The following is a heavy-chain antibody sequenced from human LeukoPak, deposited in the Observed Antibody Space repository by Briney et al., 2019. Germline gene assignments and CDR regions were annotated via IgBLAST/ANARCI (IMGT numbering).Heavy chain of an antibody. D-gene: IGHD6-13*01. CDR3: ARGLQQPRYFDY. V-gene: IGHV4-34*01. CDR1: GGSFSGYY. CDR2: INHSGST. Sequence: SETLSLTCAVYGGSFSGYYWSWIRQPPGKGLEWIGEINHSGSTNYNPSLKSRVTISVDTSKNHYSLKLSSVTAADTAVYYCARGLQQPRYFDYWGQGTLVTVSS. J-gene: IGHJ4*02.